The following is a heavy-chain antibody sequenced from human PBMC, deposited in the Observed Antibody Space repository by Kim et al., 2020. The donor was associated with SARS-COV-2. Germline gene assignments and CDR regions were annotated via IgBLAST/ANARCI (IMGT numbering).Heavy chain of an antibody. V-gene: IGHV1-46*01. D-gene: IGHD6-19*01. CDR3: ATEWDGYSSGYDY. J-gene: IGHJ4*02. Sequence: YAQKCKGRVTLTRDTTTSTVYMELSSLRSEDTAVYYCATEWDGYSSGYDYWGQGTLVTVSS.